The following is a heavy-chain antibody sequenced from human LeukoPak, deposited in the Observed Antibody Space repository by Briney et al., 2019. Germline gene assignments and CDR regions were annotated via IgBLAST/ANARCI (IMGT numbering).Heavy chain of an antibody. D-gene: IGHD3-10*01. CDR1: GFTFSSSG. V-gene: IGHV3-33*01. Sequence: GRSLRLSCAASGFTFSSSGMNWVRQAPGQGLEWLGVAWYDGSNESYADSVKGRFTISRDNSKNTLYLQMSSLRAEDTAVYSCARASGPFDYWGQGTLVTVSS. J-gene: IGHJ4*02. CDR2: AWYDGSNE. CDR3: ARASGPFDY.